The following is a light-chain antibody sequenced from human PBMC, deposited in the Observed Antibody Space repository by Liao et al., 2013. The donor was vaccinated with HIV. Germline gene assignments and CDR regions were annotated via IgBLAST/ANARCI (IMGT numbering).Light chain of an antibody. CDR2: SDS. J-gene: IGLJ3*02. V-gene: IGLV3-1*01. Sequence: SYELTQPPSVSVSPGQTASITCSGDKLGDKYACWYQQKPGQSPVLVIYSDSDRPSGIPERFSGSNSGNTATLTISRVEAGDEADYYCQVWDSSSDHPGVFGGGTKVTV. CDR1: KLGDKY. CDR3: QVWDSSSDHPGV.